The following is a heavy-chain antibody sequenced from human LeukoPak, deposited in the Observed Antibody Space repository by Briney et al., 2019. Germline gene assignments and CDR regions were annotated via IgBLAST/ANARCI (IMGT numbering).Heavy chain of an antibody. D-gene: IGHD4-23*01. CDR1: GFTFRSYA. V-gene: IGHV3-23*01. J-gene: IGHJ4*02. CDR3: ARDPYGGRAVDY. CDR2: ITTGGDT. Sequence: GGSLRLSCEASGFTFRSYAMSWVRQAPGKGLEWVSVITTGGDTYYADSVKGRFTISRDNARNTLYLQVNSLRGEDTGVYYRARDPYGGRAVDYWGRGTLVTVSS.